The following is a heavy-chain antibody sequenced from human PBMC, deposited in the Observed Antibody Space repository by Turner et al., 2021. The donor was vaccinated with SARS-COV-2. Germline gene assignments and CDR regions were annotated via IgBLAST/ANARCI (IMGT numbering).Heavy chain of an antibody. J-gene: IGHJ4*02. Sequence: EVQLVESGGGLVQPGRSLRLSCAAPGFTFDDYAMHWVRQAPGKGLEWVSGISWNSGSIGYADSVKGRFTISRDNAKNSLYLQMNSLRAEDTALYYCAKARGGWYGDEYYFDYWGQGTLVTVSS. CDR1: GFTFDDYA. CDR3: AKARGGWYGDEYYFDY. CDR2: ISWNSGSI. D-gene: IGHD6-19*01. V-gene: IGHV3-9*01.